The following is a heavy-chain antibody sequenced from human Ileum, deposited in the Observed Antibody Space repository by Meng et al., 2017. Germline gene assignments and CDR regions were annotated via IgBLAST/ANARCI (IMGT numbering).Heavy chain of an antibody. CDR1: GFTFSNYC. D-gene: IGHD2-15*01. CDR2: MSGSGDST. Sequence: VQVVGSGVLLVPPGGSLRLSCAAFGFTFSNYCMSWFGQSPGKGLEWVSAMSGSGDSTYYVDSVKGRFTISRDNSKNTLYLQLNSLRAEDTAVYYCAKGRCSTGSCSGLDYWGQGTLVTVSS. V-gene: IGHV3-23*04. CDR3: AKGRCSTGSCSGLDY. J-gene: IGHJ4*02.